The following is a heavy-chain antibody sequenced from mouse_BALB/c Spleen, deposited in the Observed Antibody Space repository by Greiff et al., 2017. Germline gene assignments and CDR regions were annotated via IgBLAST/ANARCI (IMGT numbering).Heavy chain of an antibody. CDR3: ARDSSGYRFAY. J-gene: IGHJ3*01. CDR1: GYAFSSYW. V-gene: IGHV1-80*01. CDR2: IYPGDGDT. Sequence: VKLQESGAELVRPGSSVKISCKASGYAFSSYWMNWVKQRPGQGLEWIGQIYPGDGDTNYNGKFKGKATLTADKSSSTAYMQLSSLTSEDSAVYFCARDSSGYRFAYWGQGTLVTVSA. D-gene: IGHD3-2*01.